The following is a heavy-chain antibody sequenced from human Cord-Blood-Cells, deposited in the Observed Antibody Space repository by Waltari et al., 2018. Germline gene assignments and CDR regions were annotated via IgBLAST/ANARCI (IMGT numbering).Heavy chain of an antibody. CDR3: ARTIPSNWGLFDY. D-gene: IGHD7-27*01. CDR1: GFTVSSNY. V-gene: IGHV3-53*01. J-gene: IGHJ4*02. CDR2: IYSGDST. Sequence: EVQLVESGGGLIQPGGSLRLSCAASGFTVSSNYMSWVRQAPGKGIEWVSVIYSGDSTYYADSVKGRLTISRDNSKTTLYLQMNSLRAEDTAVYYCARTIPSNWGLFDYWGQGTLVTVSS.